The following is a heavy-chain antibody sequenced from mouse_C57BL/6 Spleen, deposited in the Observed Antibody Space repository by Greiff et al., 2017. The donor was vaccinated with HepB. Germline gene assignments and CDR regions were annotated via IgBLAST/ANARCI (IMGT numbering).Heavy chain of an antibody. V-gene: IGHV5-17*01. CDR1: GFTFSDYG. Sequence: EVNVVESGGGLVKPGGSLKLSCAASGFTFSDYGMHWVRQAPEKGLEWVAYISSGSSTIYYADTVKGRFTISRDNAKNTLFLQMASLRSEDTAMYYCARDYGSSYHYWGQGTTLTVSS. D-gene: IGHD1-1*01. J-gene: IGHJ2*01. CDR2: ISSGSSTI. CDR3: ARDYGSSYHY.